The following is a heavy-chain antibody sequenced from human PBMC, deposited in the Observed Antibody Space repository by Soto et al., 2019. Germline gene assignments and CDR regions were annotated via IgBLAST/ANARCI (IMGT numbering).Heavy chain of an antibody. CDR2: IYYSGST. CDR3: ARTPSKPGIAVAGTFDY. D-gene: IGHD6-19*01. J-gene: IGHJ4*02. Sequence: SETLSLTCTVSGGSISSSSYYWGWIRQPPGKGLEWIGSIYYSGSTYYNPSLKSRVTISVDTSKNQFSLRLSSVTAADTAVYYCARTPSKPGIAVAGTFDYWGQGTLVTVSS. V-gene: IGHV4-39*01. CDR1: GGSISSSSYY.